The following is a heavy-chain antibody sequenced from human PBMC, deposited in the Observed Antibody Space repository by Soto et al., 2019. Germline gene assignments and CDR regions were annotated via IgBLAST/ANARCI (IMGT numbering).Heavy chain of an antibody. CDR1: GFTFSSYA. V-gene: IGHV3-23*01. CDR3: AKERIGVQLERRSSYFDY. D-gene: IGHD1-1*01. J-gene: IGHJ4*02. CDR2: ISGSGGST. Sequence: GGSLRLSCAASGFTFSSYAMSWVRQAPGKGLEWVSAISGSGGSTYYADSAKGRFTISRDNSKNTLYLQMNSLRAEDTAVYYCAKERIGVQLERRSSYFDYWGQGTLVTVSS.